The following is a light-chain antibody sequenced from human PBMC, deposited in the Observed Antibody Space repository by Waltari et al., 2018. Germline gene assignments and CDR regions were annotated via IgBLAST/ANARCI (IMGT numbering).Light chain of an antibody. J-gene: IGKJ4*02. CDR1: QTILYSTNNRNY. CDR2: WAS. Sequence: DIVMTQSPDSLAVSLGERATINCKSSQTILYSTNNRNYLAWYQQKPGQPPKLLISWASTGESGGPDLFSGSKSGASASLAITGLQAEDEADYYCQSYDSSLSGWVFGGGTK. V-gene: IGKV4-1*01. CDR3: QSYDSSLSGWV.